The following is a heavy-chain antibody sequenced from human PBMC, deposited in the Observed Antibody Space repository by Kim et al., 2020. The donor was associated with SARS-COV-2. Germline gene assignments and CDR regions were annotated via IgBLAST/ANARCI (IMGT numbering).Heavy chain of an antibody. CDR3: ARGRHYDILTGVYYYYGMDV. Sequence: GGSLRLSCAASGFTFSSYWMHWVRQAPGKGLVWVSRINSDGSSTSYADSVKGRFTISRDNAKNTLYLQMNSLRAEDTAVYYCARGRHYDILTGVYYYYGMDVWGQGTTVTVSS. D-gene: IGHD3-9*01. J-gene: IGHJ6*02. CDR2: INSDGSST. CDR1: GFTFSSYW. V-gene: IGHV3-74*01.